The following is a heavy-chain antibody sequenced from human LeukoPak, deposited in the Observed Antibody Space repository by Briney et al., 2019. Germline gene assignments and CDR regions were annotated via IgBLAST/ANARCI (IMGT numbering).Heavy chain of an antibody. CDR1: GDSMGNDY. V-gene: IGHV4-4*07. CDR3: AREEARTFWSGYYHYYYGMDV. J-gene: IGHJ6*02. D-gene: IGHD3-3*01. Sequence: SETLSLTCTVSGDSMGNDYWSWIRQPAGKGLEWIGRIYTSGSTNYNPSLKSRVTMSVDTSKNQFSLKLSSVTAADTAVYYCAREEARTFWSGYYHYYYGMDVWGQGTTVTVSS. CDR2: IYTSGST.